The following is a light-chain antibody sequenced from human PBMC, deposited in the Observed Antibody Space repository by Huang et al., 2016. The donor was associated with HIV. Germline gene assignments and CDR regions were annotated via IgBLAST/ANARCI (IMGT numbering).Light chain of an antibody. Sequence: EIVLTQSPATLSLSPGERATLSCTASQSVGSALAWYQQRRGQAPRLLIYDASNRATGIPARFSGSGSGTDFTLTITSLEPEDFAVYFCQQRTTWPALTFGRGTKVEIK. CDR3: QQRTTWPALT. CDR1: QSVGSA. J-gene: IGKJ4*01. CDR2: DAS. V-gene: IGKV3-11*01.